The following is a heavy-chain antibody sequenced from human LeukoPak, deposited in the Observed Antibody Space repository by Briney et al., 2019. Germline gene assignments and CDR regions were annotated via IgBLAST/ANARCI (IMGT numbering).Heavy chain of an antibody. V-gene: IGHV3-23*01. J-gene: IGHJ4*02. Sequence: GGSLRLSCAASGFTFSNYAMSWVRQAPGKGLEWVSAISGSGGNTYYADSVKGRFTISRDNPKNTLFLQMNSLRAEDTAVYYCARESPMVRGIVIDWGQGALVTVSS. CDR1: GFTFSNYA. CDR2: ISGSGGNT. CDR3: ARESPMVRGIVID. D-gene: IGHD3-10*01.